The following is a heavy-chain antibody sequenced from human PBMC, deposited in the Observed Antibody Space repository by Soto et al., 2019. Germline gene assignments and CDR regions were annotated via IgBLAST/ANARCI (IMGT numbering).Heavy chain of an antibody. D-gene: IGHD6-13*01. CDR1: SGSISSYY. CDR2: IYYSGII. Sequence: QVQLQESGPGLVKPSETLSLTCTVSSGSISSYYWSWIRQPPGKGLEWIGYIYYSGIINYNPSLKSRVTISLDTSKNQFSLKLRSVTAADTAVYYCARGGAYSSSWYGNWGQGTLVTVSS. CDR3: ARGGAYSSSWYGN. J-gene: IGHJ4*02. V-gene: IGHV4-59*01.